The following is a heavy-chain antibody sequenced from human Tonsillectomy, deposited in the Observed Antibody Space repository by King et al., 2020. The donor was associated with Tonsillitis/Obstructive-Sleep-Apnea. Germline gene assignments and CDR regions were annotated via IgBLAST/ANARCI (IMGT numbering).Heavy chain of an antibody. V-gene: IGHV3-15*07. Sequence: VQLVESGGGLVKPGGSLRLSCAASGFSFSNIWMSWVRQAPGKGLEWVGRIKSKTDGGTTDYAAPVKGRFTISRDDSKNTLYLQMNSLKIEDTAVYYCSTIPNWGVVNYYYYYMDVWGKGTTVTVSS. CDR3: STIPNWGVVNYYYYYMDV. CDR2: IKSKTDGGTT. J-gene: IGHJ6*03. CDR1: GFSFSNIW. D-gene: IGHD7-27*01.